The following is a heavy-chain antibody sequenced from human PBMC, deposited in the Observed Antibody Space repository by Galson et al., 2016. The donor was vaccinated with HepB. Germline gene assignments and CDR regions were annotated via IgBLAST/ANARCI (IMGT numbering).Heavy chain of an antibody. CDR2: TYYRSKWYN. Sequence: CAISGDSVSSNFAAWNWIRQSPSRGLEWLGKTYYRSKWYNDYAVSVKSRITINPDTSKSQFSLQLNSVTPEDTAVYYCARDTPWLAGGYYCDVMDVWGQGTTLTVS. V-gene: IGHV6-1*01. CDR1: GDSVSSNFAA. CDR3: ARDTPWLAGGYYCDVMDV. D-gene: IGHD6-19*01. J-gene: IGHJ6*02.